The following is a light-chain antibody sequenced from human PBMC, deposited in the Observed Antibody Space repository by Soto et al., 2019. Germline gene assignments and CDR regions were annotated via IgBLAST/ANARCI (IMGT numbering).Light chain of an antibody. CDR1: SSDVGGYNY. CDR2: DVS. CDR3: SSYTSSSTLYV. J-gene: IGLJ1*01. Sequence: QSALTQPASVSGSPGQSITISCTGTSSDVGGYNYVSWYQHHPGKAPKLMIYDVSSRPSGVSNRFSGSKSANTASLTISGLLPEDEADYYCSSYTSSSTLYVFGTGTKLTVL. V-gene: IGLV2-14*03.